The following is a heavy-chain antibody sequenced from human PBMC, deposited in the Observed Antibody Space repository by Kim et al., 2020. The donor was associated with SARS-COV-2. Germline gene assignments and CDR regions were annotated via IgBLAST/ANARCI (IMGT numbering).Heavy chain of an antibody. CDR3: ARDGAGSGTPIDF. V-gene: IGHV3-21*01. J-gene: IGHJ4*02. Sequence: GGSLRLSCAASGFVFSSYSMHWVRQAPGKGLEWVASISPSSIYISYADSLKGRFTISRDDAKRSLSLQMSSLRAEDAAIYYCARDGAGSGTPIDFWGQGTRVTVSS. CDR1: GFVFSSYS. D-gene: IGHD3-10*01. CDR2: ISPSSIYI.